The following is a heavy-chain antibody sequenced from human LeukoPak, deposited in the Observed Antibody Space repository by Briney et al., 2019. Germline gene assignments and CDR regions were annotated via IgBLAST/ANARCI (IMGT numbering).Heavy chain of an antibody. Sequence: ASVKVSCKASGYTFTGYYIHWVRQAPGQGLEWMGWINPNSGGTNYAQKFQGRVTMTRDTSISTAYMELSRLRSDDTAVYYCARHLDYYYDSSGPRGYWGQGTLVTVSS. CDR3: ARHLDYYYDSSGPRGY. V-gene: IGHV1-2*02. D-gene: IGHD3-22*01. CDR1: GYTFTGYY. CDR2: INPNSGGT. J-gene: IGHJ4*02.